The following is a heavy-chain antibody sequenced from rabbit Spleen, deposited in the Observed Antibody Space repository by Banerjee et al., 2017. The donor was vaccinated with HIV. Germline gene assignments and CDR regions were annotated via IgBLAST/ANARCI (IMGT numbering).Heavy chain of an antibody. CDR1: GFDLTIYYY. CDR3: ARDLVGVIGWNFYL. Sequence: QEQLVESGGGLVQPEGSLTLTCTASGFDLTIYYYMCWVRQAPGKGLELIACINAGSSGSTYYATWAKGRFTISRTSSTTVTLRMTSLTAADRAAYFCARDLVGVIGWNFYLWGPGTLVTVS. D-gene: IGHD1-1*01. CDR2: INAGSSGST. V-gene: IGHV1S45*01. J-gene: IGHJ4*01.